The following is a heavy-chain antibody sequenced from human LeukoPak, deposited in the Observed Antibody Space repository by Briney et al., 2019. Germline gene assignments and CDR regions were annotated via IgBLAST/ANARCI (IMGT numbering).Heavy chain of an antibody. CDR3: ARGGNRSSTSCYNGYYYYYMDV. CDR2: TYYRSKWYN. Sequence: KPSQTLSLTCAISGDSVSSNSAAWNWIRQSPPRGLEWLGRTYYRSKWYNDYAVSVKSRITINPDTSKNQFSLQLNSVTPEDTAVYYCARGGNRSSTSCYNGYYYYYMDVWGKGTTVTVSS. J-gene: IGHJ6*03. D-gene: IGHD2-2*02. CDR1: GDSVSSNSAA. V-gene: IGHV6-1*01.